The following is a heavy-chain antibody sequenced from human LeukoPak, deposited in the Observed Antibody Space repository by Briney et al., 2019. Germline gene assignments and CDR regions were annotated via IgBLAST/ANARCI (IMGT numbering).Heavy chain of an antibody. CDR2: INPNSGGT. CDR1: GYTFTGYY. V-gene: IGHV1-2*02. Sequence: ASVKVSCKASGYTFTGYYMHWVRQAPGQGLEWMGWINPNSGGTNYAQKFQGRVTMTRDTSISTAYMELSRLRSDDTAVYYCATPSDYGGNLFDYWGQGTLVTVSS. J-gene: IGHJ4*02. D-gene: IGHD4-23*01. CDR3: ATPSDYGGNLFDY.